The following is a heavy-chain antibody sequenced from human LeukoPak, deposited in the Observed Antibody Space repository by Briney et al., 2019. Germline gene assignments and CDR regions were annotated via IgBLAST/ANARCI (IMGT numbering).Heavy chain of an antibody. CDR2: IYTSGTT. CDR1: GGSFSTYY. V-gene: IGHV4-4*07. J-gene: IGHJ3*01. D-gene: IGHD2-2*01. CDR3: ARMAPTARRHNAFDF. Sequence: SETLSLTCTVSGGSFSTYYWSWIRQPAGKGLEWIGHIYTSGTTNYNPSLKSRVTMSIDTSKNQFSLQLSSVTAADTAVYFCARMAPTARRHNAFDFWGQGTVVTVSS.